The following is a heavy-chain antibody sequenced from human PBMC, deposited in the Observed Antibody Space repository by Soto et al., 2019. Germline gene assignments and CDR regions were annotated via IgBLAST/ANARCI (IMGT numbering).Heavy chain of an antibody. D-gene: IGHD2-15*01. CDR2: IYYSGST. CDR3: AGYCSGGRCYSGGFDI. J-gene: IGHJ3*02. Sequence: QVQLQESGPGLVKPSQTLSLTCTVSGASISSGDYYWSWIRQPPGKGLEWVGYIYYSGSTYYNPSLKSRVTISLDTSKNQFSLKLSSVTVADTAVYYCAGYCSGGRCYSGGFDIWGQGTMVTVSS. CDR1: GASISSGDYY. V-gene: IGHV4-30-4*01.